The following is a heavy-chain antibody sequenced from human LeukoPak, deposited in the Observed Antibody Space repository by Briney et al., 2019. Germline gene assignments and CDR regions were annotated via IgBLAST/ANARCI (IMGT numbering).Heavy chain of an antibody. J-gene: IGHJ4*02. CDR3: AKRPYSSGWYDGYYFDY. Sequence: GGSLRLSCAAAGFTFSSYGMHWVRQAPGKWLEWVAFIRYDRSNKYYADSVKGRFTLSRDNYKHTLYLQMNSPRAADTAVYYCAKRPYSSGWYDGYYFDYWGQGTLVTVSS. CDR2: IRYDRSNK. V-gene: IGHV3-30*02. D-gene: IGHD6-19*01. CDR1: GFTFSSYG.